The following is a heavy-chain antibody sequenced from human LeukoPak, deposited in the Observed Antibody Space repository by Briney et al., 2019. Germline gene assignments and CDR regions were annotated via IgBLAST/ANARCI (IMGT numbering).Heavy chain of an antibody. J-gene: IGHJ4*02. D-gene: IGHD2-21*02. CDR1: GYAFTGYY. CDR2: INPNSGGT. Sequence: GASVKVSCKASGYAFTGYYMHWVRQAPGQGLEWMGWINPNSGGTNYAQKFQGRVTMTRDTSISTAYMELRSLRSDDTAVYYCARDLRGVTLDWGQGTLVTVSS. V-gene: IGHV1-2*02. CDR3: ARDLRGVTLD.